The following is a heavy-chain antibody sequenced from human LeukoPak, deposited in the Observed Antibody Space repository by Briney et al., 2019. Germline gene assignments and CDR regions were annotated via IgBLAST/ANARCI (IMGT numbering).Heavy chain of an antibody. CDR2: IYHSGST. Sequence: KPSEPLSLTCTVSDGSISSYYWSWIRQPPGKGLEWIGYIYHSGSTNYNPSLKSRVTISLDTSKNQFSLKLSSVTAADTAVYYCARRGFYGDYTSSYCMDVWGQGTTVIVP. CDR3: ARRGFYGDYTSSYCMDV. J-gene: IGHJ6*02. V-gene: IGHV4-4*09. D-gene: IGHD4-17*01. CDR1: DGSISSYY.